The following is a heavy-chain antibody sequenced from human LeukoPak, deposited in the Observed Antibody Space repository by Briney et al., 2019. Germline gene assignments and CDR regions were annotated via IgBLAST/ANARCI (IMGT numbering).Heavy chain of an antibody. CDR2: ISSSSSYI. V-gene: IGHV3-21*01. J-gene: IGHJ4*02. CDR3: ARDPGLRYYYGSGSYYFDY. CDR1: GFTFSRYW. D-gene: IGHD3-10*01. Sequence: KPGGSLRPSCAASGFTFSRYWMTWVRQAPGKGLEWVSSISSSSSYIYYADSVKGRFTISRDNAKNSLYLQMNSLRAEDTAVYYCARDPGLRYYYGSGSYYFDYWGQGTLVTVSS.